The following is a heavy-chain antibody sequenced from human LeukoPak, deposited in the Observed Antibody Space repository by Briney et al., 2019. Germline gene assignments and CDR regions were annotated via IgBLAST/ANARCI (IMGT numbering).Heavy chain of an antibody. V-gene: IGHV4-4*07. CDR2: LYPSGST. D-gene: IGHD3-10*01. CDR3: ARDYYGSGSYPFDY. J-gene: IGHJ4*02. Sequence: PSETLSLTCSVSGGSINSYYWSWIRQPAGKGPEWIGRLYPSGSTNYNPSLKSRVTMSIDTSKNQFSLKLSSVTAADTAVYYCARDYYGSGSYPFDYWGQGTLATVSS. CDR1: GGSINSYY.